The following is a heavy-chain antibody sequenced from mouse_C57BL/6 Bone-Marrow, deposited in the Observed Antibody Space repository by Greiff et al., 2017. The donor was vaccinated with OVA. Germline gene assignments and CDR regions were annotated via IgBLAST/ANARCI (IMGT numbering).Heavy chain of an antibody. J-gene: IGHJ4*01. D-gene: IGHD2-4*01. V-gene: IGHV1-64*01. CDR2: IHPNSGST. CDR1: GYTFTSYW. CDR3: ARPIYYDYDGQYYYAMDY. Sequence: QVQLQQPGAELVKPGASVKLSCKASGYTFTSYWMHWVKQRPGQGLEWIGMIHPNSGSTNYNEKFKSKATLTVDKSSSTAYMQLSSLTSEDSAVYYCARPIYYDYDGQYYYAMDYWGQGTSVTVSS.